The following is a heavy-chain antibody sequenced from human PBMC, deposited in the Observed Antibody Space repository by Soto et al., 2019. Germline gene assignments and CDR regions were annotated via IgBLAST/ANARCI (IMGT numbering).Heavy chain of an antibody. CDR1: GGSISSGGYY. J-gene: IGHJ1*01. CDR3: ASDEVGVSQH. V-gene: IGHV4-31*03. CDR2: IYYSGST. D-gene: IGHD1-26*01. Sequence: QVQLQESAPGLVKPSQTLSLTCTVSGGSISSGGYYWSWIRQHPGKGLEWIGYIYYSGSTYYNPSLNGRVTLSVDTSKNQCSLKLSAVTAADTAVYYCASDEVGVSQHWGQGTLVTVS.